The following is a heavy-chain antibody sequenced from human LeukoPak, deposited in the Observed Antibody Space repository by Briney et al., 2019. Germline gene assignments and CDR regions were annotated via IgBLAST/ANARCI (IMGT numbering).Heavy chain of an antibody. V-gene: IGHV3-23*01. J-gene: IGHJ4*02. CDR2: ISGSGGST. CDR1: GFTFSSYA. CDR3: ARQLDPNDY. D-gene: IGHD1-1*01. Sequence: GGSLRLSCAASGFTFSSYAVSWVRQAPGKGLEWVSGISGSGGSTYYAESVKGRLTISRDNSKNTLYLQMHSLRAEDAAVYYCARQLDPNDYWGQGTLVTVSS.